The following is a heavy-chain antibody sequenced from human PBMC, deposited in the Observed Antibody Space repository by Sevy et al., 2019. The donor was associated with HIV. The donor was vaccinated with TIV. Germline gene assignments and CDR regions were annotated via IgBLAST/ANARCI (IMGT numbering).Heavy chain of an antibody. CDR2: IKQGGNEQ. Sequence: QLGGSLRLSCAASAFSLSNYYMTWVRQAPGKGLEWVANIKQGGNEQFYLESLKGRFTISRDDSKNSVYLQMTSLRAEDTAVYYCAREGVIYDDDGRDFDDAFDIWGHGTMVTVSS. CDR1: AFSLSNYY. CDR3: AREGVIYDDDGRDFDDAFDI. D-gene: IGHD2-21*01. V-gene: IGHV3-7*01. J-gene: IGHJ3*02.